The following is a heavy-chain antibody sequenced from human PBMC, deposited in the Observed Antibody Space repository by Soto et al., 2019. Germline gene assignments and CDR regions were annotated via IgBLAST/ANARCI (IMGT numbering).Heavy chain of an antibody. CDR2: IYYSGGT. CDR1: RGSLSRSN. D-gene: IGHD3-9*01. V-gene: IGHV4-59*01. Sequence: SENPYITCTVHRGSLSRSNWSWIRQPPGKGLEWIGYIYYSGGTNYNPSLKSRVTISVDTSKNQFSLTLISLPAAYTAVYYCSRNSYYILTGYFLPPYSGDIPPFYDYCSRGSLDIGSS. J-gene: IGHJ4*02. CDR3: SRNSYYILTGYFLPPYSGDIPPFYDY.